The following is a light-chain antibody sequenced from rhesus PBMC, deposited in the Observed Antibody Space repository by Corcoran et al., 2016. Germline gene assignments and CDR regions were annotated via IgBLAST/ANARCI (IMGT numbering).Light chain of an antibody. V-gene: IGKV1-38*01. J-gene: IGKJ4*01. CDR3: QQRNSYPLT. CDR2: DAS. CDR1: QGISSY. Sequence: DIQLTQSPSSLSASVGDRVTITCRASQGISSYLAWYQQKSGKAPKLLRYDASNLQSGVPSRFSGSGSWTEFTLTISSLQPEEFATYYCQQRNSYPLTFGGGTKVEIK.